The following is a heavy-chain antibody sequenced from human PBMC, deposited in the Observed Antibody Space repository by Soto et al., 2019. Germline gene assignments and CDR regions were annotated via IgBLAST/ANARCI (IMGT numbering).Heavy chain of an antibody. CDR1: GGSISSYY. CDR2: IYTSGST. D-gene: IGHD6-6*01. V-gene: IGHV4-4*07. Sequence: SETLSLTCTVSGGSISSYYWGWIRQPAGKGLEWIGRIYTSGSTNYNPSLKSRVTMSVDTSKNQFSLKLSSVTAADTAVYYCARGCSSSSGGENNWFDPWGQGTLVTVSS. CDR3: ARGCSSSSGGENNWFDP. J-gene: IGHJ5*02.